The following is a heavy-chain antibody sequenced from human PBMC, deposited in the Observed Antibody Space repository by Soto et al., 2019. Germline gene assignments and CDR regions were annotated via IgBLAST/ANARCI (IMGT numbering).Heavy chain of an antibody. CDR2: IIPMFGTA. V-gene: IGHV1-69*13. CDR1: GDTFSSFP. CDR3: ATLPPRVVVSVLPIPT. J-gene: IGHJ4*02. Sequence: ASVKVSCKASGDTFSSFPISWLRQAPGQGLEWMGAIIPMFGTANYAQKFQDRVTFTADESTITAYMELRSLRSEDAAMYYCATLPPRVVVSVLPIPTWGQGTQVTVSS. D-gene: IGHD2-21*01.